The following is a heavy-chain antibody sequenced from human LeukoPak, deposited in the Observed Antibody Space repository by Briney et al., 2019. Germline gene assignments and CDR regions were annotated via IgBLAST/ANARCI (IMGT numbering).Heavy chain of an antibody. V-gene: IGHV3-21*01. CDR3: AKTGSRGGTFRPSYYYYYMDV. Sequence: GGSLRLSCAASGFTFSTYSMNWVRQAPGKGLEWVAYIISSSSYMEYADYVKGRFTISRDNSKSPLYLQMNSLRPEDTAVYYCAKTGSRGGTFRPSYYYYYMDVWGEGTTVTISS. CDR2: IISSSSYM. D-gene: IGHD3-9*01. J-gene: IGHJ6*03. CDR1: GFTFSTYS.